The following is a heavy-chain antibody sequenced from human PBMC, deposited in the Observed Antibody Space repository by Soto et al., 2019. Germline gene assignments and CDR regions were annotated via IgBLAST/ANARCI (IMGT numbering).Heavy chain of an antibody. Sequence: ASVKVSCKASGGTFSSYAISWVRQAPGQGLEWMGGIIPIFGTANYAQKFQGRVTITADKSTSTAYMELSSLRSEDTAVYYCARQDYGGNSGGGDYWGQGALVTVSS. CDR3: ARQDYGGNSGGGDY. CDR1: GGTFSSYA. J-gene: IGHJ4*02. CDR2: IIPIFGTA. V-gene: IGHV1-69*06. D-gene: IGHD4-17*01.